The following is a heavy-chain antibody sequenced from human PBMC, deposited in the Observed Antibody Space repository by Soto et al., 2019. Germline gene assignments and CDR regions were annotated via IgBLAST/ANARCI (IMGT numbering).Heavy chain of an antibody. V-gene: IGHV3-33*05. CDR2: TSYDGSNN. CDR3: ARGGTTGGLDV. CDR1: GFTFRSYV. J-gene: IGHJ4*02. Sequence: QVQLVESGGGVVQPGTSLRLSCVGSGFTFRSYVIHWVRQAPGKGLEWVALTSYDGSNNFYGDSVKGRFIISRHNSRNTVGLQMHSLRFEDTTLYYCARGGTTGGLDVWGQGTLVSVSS. D-gene: IGHD3-16*01.